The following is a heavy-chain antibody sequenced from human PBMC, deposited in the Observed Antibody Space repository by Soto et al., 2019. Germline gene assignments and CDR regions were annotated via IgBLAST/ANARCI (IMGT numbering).Heavy chain of an antibody. CDR2: ISGSGGST. CDR3: AKDIGGYSYGYSDYYYGMDV. CDR1: GFTFSSYA. Sequence: EVQLLESGGGLVQPGGSLRLSCAASGFTFSSYAMSWVRQAPGKGLEWVSAISGSGGSTYYADSVKGRFTISRDNSKNTLYLQMNRLRAEDTAVYYCAKDIGGYSYGYSDYYYGMDVWGQGTTVTVSS. J-gene: IGHJ6*02. D-gene: IGHD5-18*01. V-gene: IGHV3-23*01.